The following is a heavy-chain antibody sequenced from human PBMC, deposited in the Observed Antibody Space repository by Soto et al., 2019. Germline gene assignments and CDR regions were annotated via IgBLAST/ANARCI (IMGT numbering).Heavy chain of an antibody. D-gene: IGHD3-16*02. CDR3: ARTTFGGVIVPIDFDY. Sequence: SETLPLTCTVSGGSISSYYWIWIRQPPGRGLEWIGYIYYSGSTNYNPSLKSRVTISVDTSKNQFSLKLSSVTAADTAVYYCARTTFGGVIVPIDFDYWGQGTLVTVSS. V-gene: IGHV4-59*01. CDR2: IYYSGST. CDR1: GGSISSYY. J-gene: IGHJ4*02.